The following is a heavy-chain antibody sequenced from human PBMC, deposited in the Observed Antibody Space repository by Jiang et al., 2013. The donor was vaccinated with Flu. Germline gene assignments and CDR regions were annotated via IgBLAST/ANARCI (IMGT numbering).Heavy chain of an antibody. CDR2: IYYSGST. CDR1: GGSISSSSYY. CDR3: ARLCITSYLGDFDY. D-gene: IGHD3-16*02. V-gene: IGHV4-39*01. J-gene: IGHJ4*02. Sequence: LLKPSETLSLTCTVSGGSISSSSYYWGWIRQPPGKGLEWIGSIYYSGSTYYNPSLKSRVTISVDTSKNQFSLKLSSVTAADTAVYYCARLCITSYLGDFDYWGQGTLVTVSS.